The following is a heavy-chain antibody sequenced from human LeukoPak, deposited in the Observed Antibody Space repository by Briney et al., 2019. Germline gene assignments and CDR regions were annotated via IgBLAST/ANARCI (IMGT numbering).Heavy chain of an antibody. V-gene: IGHV1-18*01. CDR1: GYTFTSYD. CDR3: ARGGSGWYVDY. J-gene: IGHJ4*02. Sequence: ASVKVSCKTSGYTFTSYDISWVRQAPGQGLEWLGWINTDKGSTNYVQKFQGRVTMTTDTSTRTAYMEVRSLRSDDTAVYYCARGGSGWYVDYWGQGTLVTVSS. D-gene: IGHD6-19*01. CDR2: INTDKGST.